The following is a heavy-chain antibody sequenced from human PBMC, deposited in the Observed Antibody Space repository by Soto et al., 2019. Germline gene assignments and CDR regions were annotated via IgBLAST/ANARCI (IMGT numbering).Heavy chain of an antibody. V-gene: IGHV3-48*01. CDR3: ARPIAVAPDYFDY. CDR1: GFTFSSYS. D-gene: IGHD6-19*01. CDR2: ISSSSSTI. J-gene: IGHJ4*02. Sequence: EVQLVESGGGLVQPGGSLRLSCAASGFTFSSYSMNWVRQAPGNGLEWVSYISSSSSTIYYADSVKGRFTISRDNAKNSLYLQMNSLRAEDTAVYYCARPIAVAPDYFDYWGQGTLVTVSS.